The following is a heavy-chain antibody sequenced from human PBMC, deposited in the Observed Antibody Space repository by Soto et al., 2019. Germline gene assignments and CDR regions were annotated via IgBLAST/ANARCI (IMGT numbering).Heavy chain of an antibody. CDR3: ARTYCSSTSCYLPDV. Sequence: ASVKVSCKASGYTFTGYYMHWVRQAPGQGLEWMGWINPNSGGTNYAQKFQGWVTMTRDTSISTAYMELSRLRSDDTAVYYCARTYCSSTSCYLPDVWGQGTTVTVS. J-gene: IGHJ6*02. CDR1: GYTFTGYY. CDR2: INPNSGGT. D-gene: IGHD2-2*01. V-gene: IGHV1-2*04.